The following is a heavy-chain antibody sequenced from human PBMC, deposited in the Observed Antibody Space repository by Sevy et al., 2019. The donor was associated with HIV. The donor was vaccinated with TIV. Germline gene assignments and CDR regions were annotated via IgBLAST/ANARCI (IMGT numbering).Heavy chain of an antibody. CDR2: IRSKAYGGTT. J-gene: IGHJ4*02. V-gene: IGHV3-49*03. CDR1: GFTFGDYA. D-gene: IGHD1-26*01. Sequence: GGSLRLSCTASGFTFGDYAMSWFRQAPGKGLKWVGFIRSKAYGGTTEYAASVKGRFTISRDDSKSIAYLQMNSLKTEDTAVYYCTRGVGATRIKYYFDYWGQGTLVTVSS. CDR3: TRGVGATRIKYYFDY.